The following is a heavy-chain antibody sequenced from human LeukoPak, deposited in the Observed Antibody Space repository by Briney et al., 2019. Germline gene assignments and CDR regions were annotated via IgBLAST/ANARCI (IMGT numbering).Heavy chain of an antibody. V-gene: IGHV4-34*01. CDR3: ASYYGGNFYFDY. CDR2: INHSGST. Sequence: SETLSLTCAVYGESFSGYYWSWIRQPPGKGLEWIGEINHSGSTNYNPSLKSRVTISVDTSKNQFSLKLSSVTAADTAVYYCASYYGGNFYFDYWGQGTLVTVSS. D-gene: IGHD4-23*01. CDR1: GESFSGYY. J-gene: IGHJ4*02.